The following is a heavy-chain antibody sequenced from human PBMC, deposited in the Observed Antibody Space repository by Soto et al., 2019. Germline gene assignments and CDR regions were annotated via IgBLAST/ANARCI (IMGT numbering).Heavy chain of an antibody. J-gene: IGHJ5*02. CDR3: AKGDGYNENWFDP. CDR2: IYHSGST. V-gene: IGHV4-38-2*01. Sequence: PSETLSLTCAVSGYSISSGYYWGWTRQPPGKGLEWIGSIYHSGSTYYNPSLKSRVTISVDTSKNQFSLKLSSVTAADTAVYYCAKGDGYNENWFDPWGQGTLVTVSS. CDR1: GYSISSGYY. D-gene: IGHD5-12*01.